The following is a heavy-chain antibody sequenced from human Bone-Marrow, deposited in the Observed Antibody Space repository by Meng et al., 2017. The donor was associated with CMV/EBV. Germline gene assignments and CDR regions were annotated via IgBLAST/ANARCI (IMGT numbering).Heavy chain of an antibody. CDR1: GFTLNNYA. Sequence: GESLKISCAASGFTLNNYAIHWVRQAPGKGLEWVALVSHDGTNKYYADSVKGRFTISRDNSKGTLYLQVSSLRAEDTSRDCFARVQTPARRLDGFDIWGQGTMVTVSS. V-gene: IGHV3-30-3*01. CDR3: ARVQTPARRLDGFDI. CDR2: VSHDGTNK. J-gene: IGHJ3*02. D-gene: IGHD6-6*01.